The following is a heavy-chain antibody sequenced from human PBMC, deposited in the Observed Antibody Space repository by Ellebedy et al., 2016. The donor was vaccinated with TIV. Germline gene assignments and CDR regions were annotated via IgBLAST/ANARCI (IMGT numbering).Heavy chain of an antibody. Sequence: SETLSLTCSVSGGSISSYYWNWIRQHPGKGLEWIGYIYYSGSTYYKPSLESRVSISMDTSKNQFSLKLTSVTAADMAVYDCASRGYCSGGSCFPTFDDWGQGILVTVSS. CDR3: ASRGYCSGGSCFPTFDD. D-gene: IGHD2-15*01. CDR1: GGSISSYY. J-gene: IGHJ4*02. CDR2: IYYSGST. V-gene: IGHV4-59*06.